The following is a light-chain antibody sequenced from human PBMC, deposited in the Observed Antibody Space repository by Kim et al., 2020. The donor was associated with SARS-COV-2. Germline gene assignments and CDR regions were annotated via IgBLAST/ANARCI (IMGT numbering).Light chain of an antibody. V-gene: IGLV1-47*01. Sequence: ELTQPPSASGTPGQRVTISCSGSSSNVGTNYLNWYQQLPGTAPKLLISTNNQRPSGVPDRFSASKSGTSASLAISGLRSEDEADYYCAAWDDSLSVRVFGGGTKLTVL. CDR1: SSNVGTNY. CDR3: AAWDDSLSVRV. CDR2: TNN. J-gene: IGLJ2*01.